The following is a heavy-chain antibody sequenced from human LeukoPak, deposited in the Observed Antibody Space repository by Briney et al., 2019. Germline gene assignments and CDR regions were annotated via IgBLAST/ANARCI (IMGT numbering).Heavy chain of an antibody. D-gene: IGHD3-10*01. CDR3: AKLTTMVRGGLKDRYYFDY. Sequence: GGSLTLSCAASGFTFSSYSMSWVRQAPGKGLEWVAAISGSGGSTYYADSVKGRFTISRDNSKNTLYLQMNSLRAEDTAVYYCAKLTTMVRGGLKDRYYFDYWGQGTLVTVSS. CDR1: GFTFSSYS. CDR2: ISGSGGST. J-gene: IGHJ4*02. V-gene: IGHV3-23*01.